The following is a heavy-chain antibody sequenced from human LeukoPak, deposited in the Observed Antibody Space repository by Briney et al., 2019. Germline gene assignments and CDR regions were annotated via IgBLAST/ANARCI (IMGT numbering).Heavy chain of an antibody. CDR1: GYTFTGYY. CDR2: INPNSGGT. CDR3: ARDLAMVRGVIIENY. V-gene: IGHV1-2*02. Sequence: ASVKVSCKASGYTFTGYYMHWVRQAPGQGLEWRGWINPNSGGTNYAQKFQGRVTMTRDTSISTAYMELSRLRSDDTVVYYCARDLAMVRGVIIENYWGQGTLVTVSS. D-gene: IGHD3-10*01. J-gene: IGHJ4*02.